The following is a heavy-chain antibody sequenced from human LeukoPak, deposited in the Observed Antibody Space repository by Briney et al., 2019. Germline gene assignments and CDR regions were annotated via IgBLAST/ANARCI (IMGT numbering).Heavy chain of an antibody. J-gene: IGHJ4*02. CDR1: GFTFSSYA. CDR2: ISGSGGST. D-gene: IGHD3-22*01. V-gene: IGHV3-23*01. Sequence: GGSLRLSCAASGFTFSSYAMSWVRQAPGKGLEWVSGISGSGGSTYYADSVKGRFTISRDNSKNTLYLQMNSLRAEDTAVFYCATFPYYFDSSGSYYFDFWGQGTLVTVSS. CDR3: ATFPYYFDSSGSYYFDF.